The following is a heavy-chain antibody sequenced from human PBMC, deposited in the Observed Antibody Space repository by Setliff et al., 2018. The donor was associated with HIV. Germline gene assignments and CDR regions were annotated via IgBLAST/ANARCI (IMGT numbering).Heavy chain of an antibody. V-gene: IGHV3-74*01. CDR1: GFAFDRFW. CDR2: VNTDGSSK. J-gene: IGHJ4*02. D-gene: IGHD3-10*01. Sequence: PGGSLRLSCAASGFAFDRFWMHWVRQAPGKGLVWVSRVNTDGSSKTYADSVKDRFTISRDNAKNTLYLQMNSLRAEDTAVYHCARVSRGTVVRGVILIGYFDNWGQGTLVTVSS. CDR3: ARVSRGTVVRGVILIGYFDN.